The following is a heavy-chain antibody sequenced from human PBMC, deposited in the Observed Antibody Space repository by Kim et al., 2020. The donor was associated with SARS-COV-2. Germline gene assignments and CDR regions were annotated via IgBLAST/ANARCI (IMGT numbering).Heavy chain of an antibody. CDR1: GGTFSSYA. D-gene: IGHD3-3*01. Sequence: SVKVSCKASGGTFSSYAISWVRQAPGQGLEWMGGIIPIFGTANYAQKFQGRVTITADESTSTAYMELSSLRSEDTAVYYCARASYYDFWSGSGYYYYGMDVWGQGTTVTVSS. CDR2: IIPIFGTA. V-gene: IGHV1-69*13. CDR3: ARASYYDFWSGSGYYYYGMDV. J-gene: IGHJ6*02.